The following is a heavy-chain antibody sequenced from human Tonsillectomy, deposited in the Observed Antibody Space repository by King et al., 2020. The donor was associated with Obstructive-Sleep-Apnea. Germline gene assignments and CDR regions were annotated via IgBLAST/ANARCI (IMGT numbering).Heavy chain of an antibody. J-gene: IGHJ4*02. V-gene: IGHV4-59*01. CDR2: SYYSGST. D-gene: IGHD4-23*01. Sequence: VQLQESGPGLVKPSETLSLTCTVSGGSISSYYWSWIRQPPGKGLEWIGYSYYSGSTNYNPSLKSRVTISVDTSKNQFSLKLSSVTAADTAVYYCARMEIHDYSGNPFDYWGQGTLVTVSS. CDR1: GGSISSYY. CDR3: ARMEIHDYSGNPFDY.